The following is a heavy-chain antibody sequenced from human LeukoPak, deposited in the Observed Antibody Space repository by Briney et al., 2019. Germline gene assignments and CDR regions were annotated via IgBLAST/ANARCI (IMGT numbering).Heavy chain of an antibody. CDR3: ARIRTHIAARLEAFDI. CDR1: GFSLSTSGMC. CDR2: IDWDDDK. V-gene: IGHV2-70*11. D-gene: IGHD6-6*01. Sequence: ESGPTLVNPTQTLTLTCTFSGFSLSTSGMCVSWIRQPPGKALEWLARIDWDDDKYYSTSLKTRLTISKDTSKNQVVLTMTNMDPVDTATYYCARIRTHIAARLEAFDIWGQGTMVTVSS. J-gene: IGHJ3*02.